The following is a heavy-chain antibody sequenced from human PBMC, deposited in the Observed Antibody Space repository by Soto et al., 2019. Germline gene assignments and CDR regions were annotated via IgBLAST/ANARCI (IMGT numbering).Heavy chain of an antibody. D-gene: IGHD2-15*01. V-gene: IGHV1-3*01. CDR2: INAGNGNT. J-gene: IGHJ6*02. CDR1: GSTFTSYA. Sequence: GASGKVPCKASGSTFTSYAMHWVRKAPGQRLEWMGWINAGNGNTKYSQKFQGRVTITRDTASRKAKMELSSVRSEYTAAYYGASGGSCYYYHGMDVWGQGTRVTVSS. CDR3: ASGGSCYYYHGMDV.